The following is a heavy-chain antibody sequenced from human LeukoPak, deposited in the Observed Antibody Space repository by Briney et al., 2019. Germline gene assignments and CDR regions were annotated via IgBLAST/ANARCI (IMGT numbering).Heavy chain of an antibody. CDR3: ARGLGRTIFGVVIAAREIDY. V-gene: IGHV4-34*01. Sequence: PSETLSLTCAVYGGSFSGYYWSWIRQPPGKGLEWMGEINHSGSTNYNPSLKSRVTISVDTSKNQFSLKLSSVTAADTAVYYCARGLGRTIFGVVIAAREIDYWGQGTLVTVSS. CDR1: GGSFSGYY. J-gene: IGHJ4*02. CDR2: INHSGST. D-gene: IGHD3-3*01.